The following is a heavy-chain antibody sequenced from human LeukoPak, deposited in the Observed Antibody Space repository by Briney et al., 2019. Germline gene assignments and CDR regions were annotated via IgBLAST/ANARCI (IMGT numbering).Heavy chain of an antibody. J-gene: IGHJ3*02. V-gene: IGHV1-69*13. Sequence: ASVKVSCKASGGTFSSYAISWVRQAPGQGLEWMGGIIPIFGTANYAQKFQGRVTITADESTSTAYMELSSLRSEDTAVYYCARERYCSGGSCYSGDFFAFDIWGQGTMVTVSS. CDR1: GGTFSSYA. CDR2: IIPIFGTA. CDR3: ARERYCSGGSCYSGDFFAFDI. D-gene: IGHD2-15*01.